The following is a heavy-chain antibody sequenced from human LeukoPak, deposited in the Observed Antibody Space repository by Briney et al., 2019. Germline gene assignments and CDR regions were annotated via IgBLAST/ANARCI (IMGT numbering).Heavy chain of an antibody. CDR2: IWYDGNNK. J-gene: IGHJ6*04. CDR1: GFTFSSYG. Sequence: PGGSLRLSCAASGFTFSSYGMHWVRQAPGKGLEWVALIWYDGNNKYYADSVKGRFTISRDNSKNMLYLQMISLRAEDTAMFYCARPYCSGGSCYSGYYYGMDVWGKGTTVTVSS. V-gene: IGHV3-33*01. D-gene: IGHD2-15*01. CDR3: ARPYCSGGSCYSGYYYGMDV.